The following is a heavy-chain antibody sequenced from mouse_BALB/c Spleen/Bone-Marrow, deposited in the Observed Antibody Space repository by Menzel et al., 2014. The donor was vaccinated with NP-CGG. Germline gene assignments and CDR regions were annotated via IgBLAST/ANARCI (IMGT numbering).Heavy chain of an antibody. CDR3: ARGGKIYYAMDY. V-gene: IGHV5-15*02. CDR2: ISNLAYSI. J-gene: IGHJ4*01. Sequence: EVQRVESGGGLVQPGGSRKLSCAASGFTFXDYGMAWVRQAPGKGPEWVAFISNLAYSIYYADTVTGRFTISRENAKNTLYLEMSSLRSEDTAMYYCARGGKIYYAMDYWGQGTSVTVSS. CDR1: GFTFXDYG.